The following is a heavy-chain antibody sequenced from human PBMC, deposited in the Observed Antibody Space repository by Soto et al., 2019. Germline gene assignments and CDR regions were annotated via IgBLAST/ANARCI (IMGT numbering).Heavy chain of an antibody. J-gene: IGHJ4*02. CDR1: GGTFSSYA. CDR2: IIPIFGTA. V-gene: IGHV1-69*13. D-gene: IGHD6-19*01. CDR3: ASMYRSGWYVY. Sequence: ASVKVSCKASGGTFSSYAISWVRQAPGQGLEWMGGIIPIFGTANYAQKFQGRVKITADESTSTAYMELSSLRSEDTAVYYCASMYRSGWYVYWGQGNLVTVSS.